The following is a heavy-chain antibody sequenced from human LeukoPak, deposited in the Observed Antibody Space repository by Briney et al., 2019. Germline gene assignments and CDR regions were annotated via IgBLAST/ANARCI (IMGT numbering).Heavy chain of an antibody. J-gene: IGHJ4*02. Sequence: ASVKVSCKASRYTFTGYYMHWVRQAPGQGLEWMGWINPNSGGTNYAQKFRGRVTMTRDTSISTAYMELSRLRSDDTAVYYCAREVGGSGSGSYDYWGQGTLVTVSS. CDR3: AREVGGSGSGSYDY. CDR2: INPNSGGT. V-gene: IGHV1-2*02. CDR1: RYTFTGYY. D-gene: IGHD3-10*01.